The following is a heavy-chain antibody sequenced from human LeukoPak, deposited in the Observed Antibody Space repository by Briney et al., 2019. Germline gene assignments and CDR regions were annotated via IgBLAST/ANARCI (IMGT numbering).Heavy chain of an antibody. CDR1: GFTFSSYG. V-gene: IGHV3-30*02. CDR3: ARREPQGCSGTSCFAGPVGH. Sequence: GGSLRLSCAASGFTFSSYGMHWVRQAPGKGLEWVAFIRYDGSNKYYADSVKGRFTISRDNSKNTLYLQMNSLRAKDTAVYYCARREPQGCSGTSCFAGPVGHWGQGTLVTVSS. J-gene: IGHJ4*02. CDR2: IRYDGSNK. D-gene: IGHD2-2*01.